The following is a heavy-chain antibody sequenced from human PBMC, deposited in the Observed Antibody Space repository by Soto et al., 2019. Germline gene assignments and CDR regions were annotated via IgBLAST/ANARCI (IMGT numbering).Heavy chain of an antibody. D-gene: IGHD2-15*01. CDR3: AKDGPYCSGGSCYYFDY. Sequence: GGSLRLSCAASGFTFSSYAMSWVRQAPGKGLEWVSAISGSGGSTYYADSVKGRFTISRDNSKNTLYLQMNSLRAEDTAVYYCAKDGPYCSGGSCYYFDYWGQGTLVTVSS. J-gene: IGHJ4*02. CDR2: ISGSGGST. V-gene: IGHV3-23*01. CDR1: GFTFSSYA.